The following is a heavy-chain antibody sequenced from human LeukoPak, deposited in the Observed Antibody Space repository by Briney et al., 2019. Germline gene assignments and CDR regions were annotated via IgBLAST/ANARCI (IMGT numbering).Heavy chain of an antibody. Sequence: GGSLRLSCAASGFALRSYTVTWVRQAPGKGLEWVSSISSTSAYIYYAESVKGRFSISRDNSKNTLYLQMNSLRAEDTAVYYCARDGNRVGATSHAFDIWGQGTMVTVSS. CDR1: GFALRSYT. J-gene: IGHJ3*02. CDR2: ISSTSAYI. V-gene: IGHV3-21*01. CDR3: ARDGNRVGATSHAFDI. D-gene: IGHD1-26*01.